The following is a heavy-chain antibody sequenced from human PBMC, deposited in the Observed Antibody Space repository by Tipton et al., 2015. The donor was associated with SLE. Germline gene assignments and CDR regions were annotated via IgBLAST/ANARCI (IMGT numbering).Heavy chain of an antibody. CDR1: GYTFTSYG. V-gene: IGHV1-18*01. CDR2: ISAYNGNT. CDR3: ARDFRPDSSGYQLDY. D-gene: IGHD3-22*01. Sequence: VQSGAEVKKPGASVKVSCKASGYTFTSYGISWVRQAPGQGLEWMGWISAYNGNTNYAQKLQGRVTMTTDTSTSTAYMELRSLRSDDTAVYYCARDFRPDSSGYQLDYWGQGTLVTVSS. J-gene: IGHJ4*02.